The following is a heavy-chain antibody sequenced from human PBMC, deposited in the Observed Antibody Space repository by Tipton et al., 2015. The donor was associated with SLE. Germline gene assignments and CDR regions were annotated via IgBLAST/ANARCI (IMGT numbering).Heavy chain of an antibody. Sequence: TLSLTCAVHGGPFSGYYWSWTRQPPGKGLEWVGTSYYRGKTFYNPSLQSRVTISLDTSKNQFSLRLSSVTAADTAVYYCARLTTLATFYSWGQGTRVTVSS. J-gene: IGHJ4*02. V-gene: IGHV4-34*01. D-gene: IGHD5-24*01. CDR3: ARLTTLATFYS. CDR2: SYYRGKT. CDR1: GGPFSGYY.